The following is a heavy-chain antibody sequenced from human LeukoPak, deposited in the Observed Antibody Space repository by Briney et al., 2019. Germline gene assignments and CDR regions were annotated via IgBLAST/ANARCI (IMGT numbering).Heavy chain of an antibody. D-gene: IGHD3-9*01. V-gene: IGHV4-59*01. CDR3: ARDHPVADWAADI. CDR1: GGSISSYS. Sequence: SETLSLTCSVSGGSISSYSWTWIPQPPGKGLEWIGFIDYSGGRNYNPSLKSRVTISADPSKNQFSLNLTSVTAADTAVYFCARDHPVADWAADIWGRGTMVTVSS. J-gene: IGHJ3*02. CDR2: IDYSGGR.